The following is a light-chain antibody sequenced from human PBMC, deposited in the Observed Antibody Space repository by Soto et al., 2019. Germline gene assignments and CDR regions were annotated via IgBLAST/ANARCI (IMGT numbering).Light chain of an antibody. V-gene: IGKV3-20*01. Sequence: EIVMTQSPATLSASQVERASLSFRASQSVSSNLAWYQQKPGQAPRLLIYDASNRATGIPDRFSGSGSGTDFTLTISRLEPEDFAVYYCQQYGSSPVAFGQGTKVDIK. J-gene: IGKJ1*01. CDR2: DAS. CDR3: QQYGSSPVA. CDR1: QSVSSN.